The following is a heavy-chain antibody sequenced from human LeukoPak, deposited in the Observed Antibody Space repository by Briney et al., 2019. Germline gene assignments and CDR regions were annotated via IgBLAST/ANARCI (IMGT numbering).Heavy chain of an antibody. J-gene: IGHJ4*02. CDR1: GGSFSGYY. V-gene: IGHV4-34*01. D-gene: IGHD3-10*01. CDR2: INHSGST. Sequence: PSGTLSLTCAVYGGSFSGYYWSWIRQPPGKGLEWIGEINHSGSTNYNPSLKSRVTISVDTSKNQFSLKLSSVTAADTAVYYCARGPPYYYGSGSYRLDYWGQGTLVTVSS. CDR3: ARGPPYYYGSGSYRLDY.